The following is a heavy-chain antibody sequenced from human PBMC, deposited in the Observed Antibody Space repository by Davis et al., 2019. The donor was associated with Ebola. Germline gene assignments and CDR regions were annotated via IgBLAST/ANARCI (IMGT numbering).Heavy chain of an antibody. CDR2: ISSNGGST. CDR3: AKDDYGDYGYYYYGMDV. J-gene: IGHJ6*02. D-gene: IGHD4-17*01. V-gene: IGHV3-64*04. Sequence: GGSLRLSCSASGFTFSSYAMHWVRQAPGKGLEYVSAISSNGGSTYYADSMKGRFTISRDNSKNTLYLQMNSLRAEDTAVYYCAKDDYGDYGYYYYGMDVWGQGTTVTVSS. CDR1: GFTFSSYA.